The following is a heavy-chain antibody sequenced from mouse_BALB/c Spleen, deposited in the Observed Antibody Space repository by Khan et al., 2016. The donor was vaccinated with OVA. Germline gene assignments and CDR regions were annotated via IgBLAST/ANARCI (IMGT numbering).Heavy chain of an antibody. J-gene: IGHJ3*01. V-gene: IGHV1-77*01. CDR2: ISPGSGDT. CDR3: ARRYYFGCTFAY. D-gene: IGHD1-2*01. Sequence: QVQLQQSGAELARPGASVKLSCKASGYTFTDYYINWVKQRTGQGLEWIGEISPGSGDTYYNERFKGKATLTADKSSSTAYMQLSSLTSEASAVSYCARRYYFGCTFAYWGQGTLVTVSA. CDR1: GYTFTDYY.